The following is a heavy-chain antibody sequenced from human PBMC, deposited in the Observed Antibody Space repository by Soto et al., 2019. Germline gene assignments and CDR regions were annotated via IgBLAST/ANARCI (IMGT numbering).Heavy chain of an antibody. CDR1: VGSLNNYN. Sequence: SLTCTVSVGSLNNYNWNWIRQSAGTGLEWIGRIYSSGKTYYNPSLKSRVTLSLDMLNNQISLKVTSVTAADTAMYYCARERTYQMFGDDALDFWGLGTMVTVSS. V-gene: IGHV4-4*07. J-gene: IGHJ3*01. CDR2: IYSSGKT. D-gene: IGHD2-2*01. CDR3: ARERTYQMFGDDALDF.